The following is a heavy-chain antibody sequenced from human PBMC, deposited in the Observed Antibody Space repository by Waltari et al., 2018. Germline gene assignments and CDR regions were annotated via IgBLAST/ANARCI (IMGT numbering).Heavy chain of an antibody. V-gene: IGHV4-61*01. Sequence: QVQLQESGPGLVKTSETLSLTCTVSGGSVSSGSYYWSWIRQPPGKGLECIGYIYYSGSAYYNPSLKSRVTISVDTSKNQFSLKLSSVTAADTALYYCARDGLLRENALDIWGQGTMVTVSS. D-gene: IGHD1-26*01. CDR1: GGSVSSGSYY. CDR3: ARDGLLRENALDI. J-gene: IGHJ3*02. CDR2: IYYSGSA.